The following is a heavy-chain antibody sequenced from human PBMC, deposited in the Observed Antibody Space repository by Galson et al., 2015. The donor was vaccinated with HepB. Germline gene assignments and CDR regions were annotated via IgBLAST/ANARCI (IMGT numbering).Heavy chain of an antibody. Sequence: ETLSLTCTVSGASISSSLYYWVWVRQPPEKGLEWIGSIYYTGNTYYKSSLKSRVTISADMSKNQFSLKVNSVTAADTAVNYCARAAGDSSTYANDYWGQRALVTVSS. CDR2: IYYTGNT. D-gene: IGHD5-18*01. V-gene: IGHV4-39*07. J-gene: IGHJ4*02. CDR3: ARAAGDSSTYANDY. CDR1: GASISSSLYY.